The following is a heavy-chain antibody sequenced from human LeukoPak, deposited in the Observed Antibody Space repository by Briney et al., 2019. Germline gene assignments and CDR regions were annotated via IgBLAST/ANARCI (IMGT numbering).Heavy chain of an antibody. D-gene: IGHD1-26*01. CDR1: GGTFSGYY. Sequence: SETLSLTCAVYGGTFSGYYWSWIRQPPGKRLEWVGESNDSGGTNYNPSLKSRVTISADKSKNQVSLKLTSVTAADTAVYYCARLSVIVGAALEYYYYYMDVWGQGTTVIVSS. CDR2: SNDSGGT. V-gene: IGHV4-34*01. J-gene: IGHJ6*03. CDR3: ARLSVIVGAALEYYYYYMDV.